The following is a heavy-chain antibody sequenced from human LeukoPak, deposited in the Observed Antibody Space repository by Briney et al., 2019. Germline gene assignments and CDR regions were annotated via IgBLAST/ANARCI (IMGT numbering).Heavy chain of an antibody. CDR3: ARGITAGVDY. V-gene: IGHV4-4*07. CDR1: GVSISAYY. CDR2: IYTSGIT. J-gene: IGHJ4*02. Sequence: SETLSLTCTVSGVSISAYYWTWIRQPAGKGLEWIGRIYTSGITNYNPSLESRLTMSLDTSKNQISLRLSSVTAADTAVYYCARGITAGVDYWDQGTLVTVSS. D-gene: IGHD3-10*01.